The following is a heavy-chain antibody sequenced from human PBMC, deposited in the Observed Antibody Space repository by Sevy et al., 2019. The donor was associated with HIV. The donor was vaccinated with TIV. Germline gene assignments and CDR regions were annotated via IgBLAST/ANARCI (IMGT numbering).Heavy chain of an antibody. D-gene: IGHD7-27*01. CDR2: IDPISGGT. Sequence: APVKVSCKASGYTFTGHYLHWVRQAPGQGLEWMGWIDPISGGTKHAQNFKGRVTMARDTSISTAYMELSSLRFDDTAMYYCVRIRFQTGAFDSWGQGTLVTVSS. CDR1: GYTFTGHY. J-gene: IGHJ4*02. V-gene: IGHV1-2*02. CDR3: VRIRFQTGAFDS.